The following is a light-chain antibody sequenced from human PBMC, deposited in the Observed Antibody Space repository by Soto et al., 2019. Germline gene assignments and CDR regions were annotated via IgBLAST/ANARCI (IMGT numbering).Light chain of an antibody. V-gene: IGKV3-20*01. J-gene: IGKJ3*01. CDR1: ESVRSSY. Sequence: EIALTQAPGTLSLSPGERATLSCRASESVRSSYLAWYQQKPGQAPRLLIYGASTRATGTPDRFRGSGSGTDFTLTINRLEPEDFAVSYCQQYGGSPLFTFGPGTKVDIK. CDR2: GAS. CDR3: QQYGGSPLFT.